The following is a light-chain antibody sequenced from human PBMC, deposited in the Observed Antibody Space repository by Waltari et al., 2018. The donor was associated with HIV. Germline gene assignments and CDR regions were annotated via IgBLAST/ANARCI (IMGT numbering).Light chain of an antibody. CDR3: QQSYSTPPVT. J-gene: IGKJ4*01. Sequence: DIEMTQSQSSLSASVGDRVTITCRASQSISSYLNWYQQKPGKAPKLLIYAASSLQSGVPSRFSGSGSGTDFTLTISNLQPEDFATYYCQQSYSTPPVTFGGGTKVEIK. CDR2: AAS. V-gene: IGKV1-39*01. CDR1: QSISSY.